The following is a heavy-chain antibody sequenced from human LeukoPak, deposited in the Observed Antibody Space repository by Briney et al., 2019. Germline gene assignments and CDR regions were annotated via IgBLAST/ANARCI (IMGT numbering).Heavy chain of an antibody. CDR1: GFTFSSYG. D-gene: IGHD2-2*01. Sequence: GGSLRLSRAASGFTFSSYGMHWVRQAPGKGLEWVAVISYDGGNKYYADSVKGRFTISGDNSKNTLYLQMNSLRAEDTAVYYCAKGSYCNGISCPFDPWGQGTLVTVSS. CDR2: ISYDGGNK. V-gene: IGHV3-30*18. J-gene: IGHJ5*02. CDR3: AKGSYCNGISCPFDP.